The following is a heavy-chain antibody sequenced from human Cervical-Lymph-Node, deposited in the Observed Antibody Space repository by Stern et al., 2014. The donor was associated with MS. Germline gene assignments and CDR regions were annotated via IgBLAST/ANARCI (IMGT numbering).Heavy chain of an antibody. Sequence: VQLVQSGAEARKPGASVKISCTASGYGFTDFYLFWVRQAPGKGLECMGWINADNGGIKYVEKFQGRVSVTRDTSVSTTYLELRRLTSDDTAVYYCARRGVLGDMDLWGQGTPVTVSS. CDR3: ARRGVLGDMDL. CDR1: GYGFTDFY. CDR2: INADNGGI. D-gene: IGHD3-10*01. J-gene: IGHJ5*02. V-gene: IGHV1-2*02.